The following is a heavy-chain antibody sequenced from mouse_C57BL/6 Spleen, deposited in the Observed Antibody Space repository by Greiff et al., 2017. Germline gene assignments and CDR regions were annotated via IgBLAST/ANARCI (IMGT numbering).Heavy chain of an antibody. CDR3: ARSDSNYDAMDY. D-gene: IGHD2-5*01. J-gene: IGHJ4*01. CDR1: GFTFTDYY. CDR2: IRNKANGYTT. V-gene: IGHV7-3*01. Sequence: EVQVVESGGGLVQPGGSLSLSCAASGFTFTDYYMSWVRQPPGKALEWLGFIRNKANGYTTEYSASVKGRFTISRDNSQSILYLQMNALRAEDSATYYCARSDSNYDAMDYWGQGTSVTVSS.